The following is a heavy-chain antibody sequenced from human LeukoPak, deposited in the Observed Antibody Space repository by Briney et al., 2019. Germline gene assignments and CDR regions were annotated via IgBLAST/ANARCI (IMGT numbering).Heavy chain of an antibody. V-gene: IGHV4-61*02. D-gene: IGHD2-2*01. CDR1: GGSISSGSYY. J-gene: IGHJ3*02. CDR3: AREIIVVVPAAPVRAFDI. CDR2: IYTSGST. Sequence: SETLSLTCTVSGGSISSGSYYWSWIRQPAGKGLEWIGRIYTSGSTNYNPSLKSRVTISVDTSKNQFSLKLSSVTAADTAVYYCAREIIVVVPAAPVRAFDIWGQGTMVTVSS.